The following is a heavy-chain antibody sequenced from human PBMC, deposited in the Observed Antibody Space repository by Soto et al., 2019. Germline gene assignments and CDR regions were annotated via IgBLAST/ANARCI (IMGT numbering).Heavy chain of an antibody. CDR3: ARSRIGGYGYRGRINFDY. J-gene: IGHJ4*02. V-gene: IGHV4-34*01. CDR1: GGSFSGYY. D-gene: IGHD5-18*01. Sequence: SETLSLTCAVYGGSFSGYYWSWIRQPPGKGLEWIGEINHSGSTNYNPSLKSRVTISVDTSKNQFSLKLSSVTAADTAVYYCARSRIGGYGYRGRINFDYWGQGTLVTVSS. CDR2: INHSGST.